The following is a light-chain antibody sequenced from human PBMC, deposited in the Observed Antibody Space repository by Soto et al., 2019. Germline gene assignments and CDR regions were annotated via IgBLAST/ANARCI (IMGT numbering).Light chain of an antibody. Sequence: EIVLTQSPATLSLSPGERATLSCRASQNVSGYLTWYQQKSGQAPRLLIYDASNRPTGIPARFSGSGAGTAVTHTIISLEPEDFAVYYCQQRSNWPLTWTFGQGTKVEIK. CDR3: QQRSNWPLTWT. V-gene: IGKV3-11*01. CDR2: DAS. J-gene: IGKJ1*01. CDR1: QNVSGY.